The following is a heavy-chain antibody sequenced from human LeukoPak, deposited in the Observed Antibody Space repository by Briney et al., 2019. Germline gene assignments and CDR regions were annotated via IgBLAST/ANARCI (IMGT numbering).Heavy chain of an antibody. V-gene: IGHV1-8*01. CDR1: GYTFTGYD. CDR3: ARGLSGSYYLIYSYYYYMDV. CDR2: MNPNSGNT. D-gene: IGHD1-26*01. Sequence: GASVKVSCKASGYTFTGYDINWVRQATGQGLEWMGWMNPNSGNTGYAQEFQGRVTMTRNTSISTAYMELSSLRSEDTAVYYCARGLSGSYYLIYSYYYYMDVWGKGTTVTVSS. J-gene: IGHJ6*03.